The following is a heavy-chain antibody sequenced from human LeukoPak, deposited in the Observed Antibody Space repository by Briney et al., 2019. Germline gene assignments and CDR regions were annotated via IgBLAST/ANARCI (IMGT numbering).Heavy chain of an antibody. Sequence: GGSLRLSCAASGFTFSSYSMNWVRQAPGKGLEWVSSISSSSSYIYYADSVKGRFTISRDNAKNSLYLQMNSLRAEDTAVYYCAKDRGPFMVRGVIGDYWGQGTLVTVSS. J-gene: IGHJ4*02. CDR2: ISSSSSYI. CDR3: AKDRGPFMVRGVIGDY. D-gene: IGHD3-10*01. V-gene: IGHV3-21*04. CDR1: GFTFSSYS.